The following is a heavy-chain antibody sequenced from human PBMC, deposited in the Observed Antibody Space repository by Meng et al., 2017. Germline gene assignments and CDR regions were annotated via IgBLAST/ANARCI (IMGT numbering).Heavy chain of an antibody. CDR1: GGSISSRNW. J-gene: IGHJ4*02. V-gene: IGHV4-4*02. CDR2: IYHSGST. Sequence: QGPARGSGPRLVKPSGTLSLPRAGSGGSISSRNWWSWGRQPPGKGLEWIGEIYHSGSTNYNPSLKSRVTISVDKSKNQFSLKLSSVTAADTAGYYCARDRGAVAGTNFDYWGQGTLVTVSS. CDR3: ARDRGAVAGTNFDY. D-gene: IGHD6-19*01.